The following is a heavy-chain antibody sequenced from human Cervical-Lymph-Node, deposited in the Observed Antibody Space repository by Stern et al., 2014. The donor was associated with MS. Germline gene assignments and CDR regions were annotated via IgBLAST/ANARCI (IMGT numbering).Heavy chain of an antibody. D-gene: IGHD1-1*01. CDR3: TRVQRERRALDPFDP. CDR2: INPNTGTT. CDR1: GFSFTTHY. J-gene: IGHJ5*02. Sequence: VQLVESGAEVKKPGASVNVSCEASGFSFTTHYMHWIRQAPGGGPEWGGMINPNTGTTSYARQFQGRVIITRDTSTSTIYMELTGLRSEDTALYFCTRVQRERRALDPFDPWGQGTLVTVSS. V-gene: IGHV1-46*03.